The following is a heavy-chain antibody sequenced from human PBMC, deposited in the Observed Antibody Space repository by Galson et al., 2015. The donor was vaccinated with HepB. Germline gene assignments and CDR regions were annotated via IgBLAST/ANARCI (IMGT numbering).Heavy chain of an antibody. J-gene: IGHJ6*02. D-gene: IGHD5-18*01. V-gene: IGHV4-30-4*08. CDR2: IYYSGST. CDR1: GGSISSGDYY. Sequence: TLSLTCTVSGGSISSGDYYWSWIRQPPGKGLKWIGYIYYSGSTYYNPSLKSRVTISVDTSKNQFSLKLSSVTAADAAVYYCARERIQLWYTYYYYGMDVWGQGTTVTVSS. CDR3: ARERIQLWYTYYYYGMDV.